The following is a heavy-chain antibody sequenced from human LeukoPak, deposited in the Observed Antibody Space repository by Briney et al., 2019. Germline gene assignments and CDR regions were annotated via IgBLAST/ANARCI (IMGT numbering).Heavy chain of an antibody. V-gene: IGHV1-46*01. CDR2: INTSGGST. J-gene: IGHJ4*02. Sequence: ASVKVSCKASGYTFAGYYMHWVRQAPGQGLEWMGIINTSGGSTSYAQKFQGRVTMTRDMSTSTVYMELSSLRSEDTAVYYCARGEDYYDSSGYRTFDYWGQGTLVTVSS. CDR1: GYTFAGYY. D-gene: IGHD3-22*01. CDR3: ARGEDYYDSSGYRTFDY.